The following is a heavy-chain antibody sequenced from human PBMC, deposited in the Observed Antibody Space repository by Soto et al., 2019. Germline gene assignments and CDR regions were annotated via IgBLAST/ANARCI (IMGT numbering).Heavy chain of an antibody. Sequence: QVQLVQSGAEVKKPGSSVKVSCKASGGTFSSYAISWVRQAPGQGLEWMGGIIPIFGTANYAQKFQGRVTITADESTSTAYMELSSLRSEDTAVYYCATGHFFYYCSGGSCFPFDYWGQGTLVTVSS. D-gene: IGHD2-15*01. CDR1: GGTFSSYA. CDR3: ATGHFFYYCSGGSCFPFDY. V-gene: IGHV1-69*12. CDR2: IIPIFGTA. J-gene: IGHJ4*02.